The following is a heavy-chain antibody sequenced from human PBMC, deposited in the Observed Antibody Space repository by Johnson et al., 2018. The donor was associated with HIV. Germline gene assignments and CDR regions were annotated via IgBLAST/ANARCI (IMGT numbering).Heavy chain of an antibody. CDR3: TTGEIWNGYDLHDAFDI. CDR2: IKSKTDGGTT. D-gene: IGHD3-3*01. Sequence: VQLVESGGGLVKPGGSLRLSCAASGFTFNNAWMSWVRQAPGKGLEWVGRIKSKTDGGTTDYAAPVKGRFTISRDDSKNPLYLQMKSLKTEDTAVYYCTTGEIWNGYDLHDAFDIWGQGTMVTVSS. V-gene: IGHV3-15*01. CDR1: GFTFNNAW. J-gene: IGHJ3*02.